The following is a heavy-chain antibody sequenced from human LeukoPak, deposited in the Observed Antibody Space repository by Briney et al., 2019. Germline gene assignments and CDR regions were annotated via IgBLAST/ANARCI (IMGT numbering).Heavy chain of an antibody. CDR1: GYTFTSYA. V-gene: IGHV7-4-1*02. D-gene: IGHD3-10*01. Sequence: ASVKVSCKASGYTFTSYAMNWVRQAPGQGLEWMGWINTNTGNPTYAQGFTGRFVFSLDTSVSTAYLQISSLKAEDTAVYYCARVKRGSGSYYVFDYWGQGTLVTVSS. CDR3: ARVKRGSGSYYVFDY. CDR2: INTNTGNP. J-gene: IGHJ4*02.